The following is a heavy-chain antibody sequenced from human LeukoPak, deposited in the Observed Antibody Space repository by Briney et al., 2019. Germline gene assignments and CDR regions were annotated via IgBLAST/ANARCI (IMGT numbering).Heavy chain of an antibody. D-gene: IGHD2/OR15-2a*01. CDR2: INHSGNT. Sequence: SETLSLTCAVSGGSVSSDYWSWIRQPPGKGLEWIGEINHSGNTNYNPSLKSRVTISTDTSKSQFSLNLRSVTAEDTGIYYCARGRCRNSGCRPYFDYWGQGTQVTVSS. V-gene: IGHV4-34*01. CDR3: ARGRCRNSGCRPYFDY. CDR1: GGSVSSDY. J-gene: IGHJ4*02.